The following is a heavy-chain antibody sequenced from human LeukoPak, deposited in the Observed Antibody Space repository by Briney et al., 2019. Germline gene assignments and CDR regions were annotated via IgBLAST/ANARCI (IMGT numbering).Heavy chain of an antibody. CDR1: GFTVSSNH. D-gene: IGHD3-10*01. Sequence: GGTLRLSCAASGFTVSSNHMTWVRQAPGKGLEWISITYSGDNTYYSDSVKGRFTISRDNSKNTLYLQMNSLRAEDTGVYFCARPGYYYGSGSTFYAMDVWGQGTTVIVSS. CDR3: ARPGYYYGSGSTFYAMDV. J-gene: IGHJ6*02. V-gene: IGHV3-66*02. CDR2: TYSGDNT.